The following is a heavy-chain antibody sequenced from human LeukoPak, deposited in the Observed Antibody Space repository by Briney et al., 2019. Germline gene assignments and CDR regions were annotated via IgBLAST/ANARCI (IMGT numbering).Heavy chain of an antibody. CDR3: ARGFGLYWYFDL. V-gene: IGHV4-59*01. J-gene: IGHJ2*01. D-gene: IGHD3-3*01. CDR1: GGSISSYY. CDR2: IYYSGST. Sequence: SETLSLTCTVSGGSISSYYWSWIRQPPGKGLEWIGYIYYSGSTNYNPSLKSRVTISVDTSKNQFSLKLSSVTAADTAVYYCARGFGLYWYFDLRGRGTLVTVSS.